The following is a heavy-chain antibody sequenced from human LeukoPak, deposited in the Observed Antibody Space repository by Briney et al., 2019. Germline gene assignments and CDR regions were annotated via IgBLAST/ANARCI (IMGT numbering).Heavy chain of an antibody. J-gene: IGHJ6*02. CDR1: GYTLTELS. CDR3: ATALGNGSFPYYYYGMDV. V-gene: IGHV1-24*01. CDR2: FDPEDGET. D-gene: IGHD1-26*01. Sequence: ASVKVCCKVSGYTLTELSMHWVRQAPGKGVEWMGGFDPEDGETIYAQKFQGRVTMTEDTSTDTAYMELSSLRSEDTAVYYCATALGNGSFPYYYYGMDVWGQGTTVTVSS.